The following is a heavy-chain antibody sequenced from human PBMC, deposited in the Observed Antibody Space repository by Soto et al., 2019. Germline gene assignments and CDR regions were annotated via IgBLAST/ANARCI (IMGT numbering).Heavy chain of an antibody. CDR2: IYYSGST. D-gene: IGHD6-13*01. CDR3: AREVWRGSSWYSDPYYYYGMDV. Sequence: SETMSITCTVSGGSVSSGGYYWSWIRQHPGKGLEWIGYIYYSGSTYYNPSLKSRVTISVDTSKNQFSLKLSSVTAADTAVCYCAREVWRGSSWYSDPYYYYGMDVWGQGTTLTVSS. CDR1: GGSVSSGGYY. V-gene: IGHV4-31*03. J-gene: IGHJ6*02.